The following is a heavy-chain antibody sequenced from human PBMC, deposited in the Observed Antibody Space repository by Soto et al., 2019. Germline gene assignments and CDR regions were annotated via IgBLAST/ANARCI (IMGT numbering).Heavy chain of an antibody. Sequence: QVQLVESGGGVVQPGTSLRLSCVGSRFTFSNYGMHWVRQAPDKGLEWVAFIWTDGSDKYYADSVKGRFTISRDNSKNTLYLEMNSLGAEDTAVYYCARSVYTCGTYFVDLWGQGTLVTVSS. D-gene: IGHD1-1*01. CDR2: IWTDGSDK. V-gene: IGHV3-33*01. CDR1: RFTFSNYG. CDR3: ARSVYTCGTYFVDL. J-gene: IGHJ5*02.